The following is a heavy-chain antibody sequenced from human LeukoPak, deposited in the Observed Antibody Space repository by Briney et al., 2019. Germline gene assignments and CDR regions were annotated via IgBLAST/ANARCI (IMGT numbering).Heavy chain of an antibody. Sequence: PGGSLRLSCAASGFTFSSYSMNWVRQAPGKGLEWVSAISGSGGSTYYVDSVKGRFTISRDNSKNTLYLQMNSLRAEDTAVYYCARGDWYSFDYWGQGALVTVSS. D-gene: IGHD3-9*01. CDR2: ISGSGGST. CDR3: ARGDWYSFDY. V-gene: IGHV3-23*01. CDR1: GFTFSSYS. J-gene: IGHJ4*02.